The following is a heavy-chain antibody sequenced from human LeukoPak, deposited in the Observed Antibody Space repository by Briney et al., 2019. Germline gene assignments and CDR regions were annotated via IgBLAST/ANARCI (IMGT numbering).Heavy chain of an antibody. J-gene: IGHJ3*02. CDR3: ARDCGGDCYSGDAFDI. V-gene: IGHV5-51*03. Sequence: GESLKISCKGSGYSFTSYWIGWVRHMPGKGLEWMGIIYPGDSDTRYSPSFQGQVTISADKSISTAYLQWSSLKASDTAMYYCARDCGGDCYSGDAFDIWGQGTMVTVSS. D-gene: IGHD2-21*02. CDR2: IYPGDSDT. CDR1: GYSFTSYW.